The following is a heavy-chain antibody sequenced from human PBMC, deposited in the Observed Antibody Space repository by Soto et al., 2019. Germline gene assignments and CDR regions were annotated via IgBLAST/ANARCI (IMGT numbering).Heavy chain of an antibody. Sequence: EVQLVQSGAEVKKPGESLRISCKGSGYSCTSYLISWVRPMPGKGLEWVGRIDPSDSYTNYSPSFQGHVTISADKSISTAYLQWSSLKASDTAMYYCARLQAAAGDNDLTFDYWGQGTLVTVSS. CDR3: ARLQAAAGDNDLTFDY. CDR1: GYSCTSYL. J-gene: IGHJ4*02. D-gene: IGHD6-13*01. CDR2: IDPSDSYT. V-gene: IGHV5-10-1*01.